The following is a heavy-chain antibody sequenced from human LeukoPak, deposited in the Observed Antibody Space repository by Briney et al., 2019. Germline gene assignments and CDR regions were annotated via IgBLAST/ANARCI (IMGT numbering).Heavy chain of an antibody. CDR3: ARSSQLLLYFDF. Sequence: ASVKVSCKAFGYTFTSYYMHWVRQAPGQGLEWMGIINPSGGSTSYAQKFQGRVTMTRDTSTSTVYMELSSLRSEDTAVYYCARSSQLLLYFDFWGRGTLVTVSS. J-gene: IGHJ4*02. CDR2: INPSGGST. V-gene: IGHV1-46*01. CDR1: GYTFTSYY. D-gene: IGHD1-1*01.